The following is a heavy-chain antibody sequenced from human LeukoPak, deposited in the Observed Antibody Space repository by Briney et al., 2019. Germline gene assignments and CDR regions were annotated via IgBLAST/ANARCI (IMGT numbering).Heavy chain of an antibody. CDR1: GGSISSYY. CDR2: IHDSGST. D-gene: IGHD5-12*01. J-gene: IGHJ4*02. V-gene: IGHV4-59*01. Sequence: KPSETLSLTCTVSGGSISSYYWSWIRQPPGKGLEWIGYIHDSGSTNYNPSLKSRVTISVDTSKNQFSLKVSSVTAADTAVYYCARSKRGYEYYFDYWGQGTLVTVSS. CDR3: ARSKRGYEYYFDY.